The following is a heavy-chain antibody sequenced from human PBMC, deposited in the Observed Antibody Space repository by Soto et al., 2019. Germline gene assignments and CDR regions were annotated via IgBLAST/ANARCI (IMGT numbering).Heavy chain of an antibody. D-gene: IGHD6-13*01. CDR3: ARTSIAAAGPRFEY. CDR1: GGSIISISYY. V-gene: IGHV4-39*01. Sequence: PSQTLSLTNTVSGGSIISISYYWSLIRQPPGKGLEWIGSIYYSGSTYYNPSLKSRVTISVDTSKNQFSLKLSSVTAADTAVYYCARTSIAAAGPRFEYWGQGTLVTVSS. CDR2: IYYSGST. J-gene: IGHJ4*02.